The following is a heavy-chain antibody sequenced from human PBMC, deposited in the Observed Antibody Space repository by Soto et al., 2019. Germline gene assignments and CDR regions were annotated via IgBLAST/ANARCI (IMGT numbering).Heavy chain of an antibody. D-gene: IGHD2-15*01. CDR2: VSYNGST. V-gene: IGHV4-59*01. CDR1: GGSISRYL. Sequence: QVQLQESGPGLVKPSETLSLTCTVSGGSISRYLWSWIRLPPGKGLEWIGYVSYNGSTNYNPYLKSRDTMTGDMSKNRYYLKLSSVTAADTAVDDCAREHDRRYWSGGSCYSGYFDLWGRGTLVTVST. J-gene: IGHJ2*01. CDR3: AREHDRRYWSGGSCYSGYFDL.